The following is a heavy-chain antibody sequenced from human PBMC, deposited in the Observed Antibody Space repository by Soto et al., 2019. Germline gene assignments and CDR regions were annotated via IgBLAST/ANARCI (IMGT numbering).Heavy chain of an antibody. J-gene: IGHJ6*03. Sequence: PGGSLRLSCAASGFTFSSYAMSWVRQAPGKGLEWVSAISGSGGSTYYADSVKGRFTISRDNSKNTLYLQMNSLRAEDTAVYYCAKVPRDYYYYYYMDVWGKGTTVTVSS. CDR1: GFTFSSYA. V-gene: IGHV3-23*01. CDR2: ISGSGGST. CDR3: AKVPRDYYYYYYMDV.